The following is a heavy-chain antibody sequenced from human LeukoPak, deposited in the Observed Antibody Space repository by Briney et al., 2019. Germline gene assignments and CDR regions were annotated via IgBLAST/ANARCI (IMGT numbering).Heavy chain of an antibody. CDR2: MNPNSGNT. CDR3: AKASDFWSGYSHPFDY. D-gene: IGHD3-3*01. Sequence: ASVKVSCKASGYTFTSYDINWVRQATGQGLEWMGWMNPNSGNTGYAQKFQGRVTMTRNTSISTAYMELSSLRAEDTAVYYCAKASDFWSGYSHPFDYWGQGTLVTVSS. CDR1: GYTFTSYD. J-gene: IGHJ4*02. V-gene: IGHV1-8*01.